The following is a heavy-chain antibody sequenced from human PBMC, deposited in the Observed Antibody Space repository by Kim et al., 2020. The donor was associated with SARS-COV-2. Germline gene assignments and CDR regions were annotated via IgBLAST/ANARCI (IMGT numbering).Heavy chain of an antibody. D-gene: IGHD6-13*01. Sequence: AQKFQGRVTITADKSTSTAYMELSSLRSEDTAVYYCARQAYSSPWSWFDPWGQGTLVTVSS. V-gene: IGHV1-69*02. CDR3: ARQAYSSPWSWFDP. J-gene: IGHJ5*02.